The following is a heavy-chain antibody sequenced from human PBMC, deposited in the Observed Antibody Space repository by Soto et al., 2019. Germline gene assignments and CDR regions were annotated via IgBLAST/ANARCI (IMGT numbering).Heavy chain of an antibody. Sequence: GGSLRLSCAASGFTFSSYAMSWVRQAPGKGLEWVSAISGSGGSTYYADSEKGRFTISRDNSKNTLYLQMNSLRAEDTAVYYCAKVWEQPYYFDYWGQGTLVTVSS. D-gene: IGHD1-26*01. V-gene: IGHV3-23*01. CDR3: AKVWEQPYYFDY. J-gene: IGHJ4*02. CDR1: GFTFSSYA. CDR2: ISGSGGST.